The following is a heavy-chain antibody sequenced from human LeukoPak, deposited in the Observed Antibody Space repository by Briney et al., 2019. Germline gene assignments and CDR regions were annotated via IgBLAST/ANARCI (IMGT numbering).Heavy chain of an antibody. CDR2: ISYDGSNK. Sequence: PGSSLTLSCAASGFTFSSYGMHWLRQAPGKGLEGVAVISYDGSNKYYADSVKGRYTISRDNAKNSLYLQMNSLRAEDTAVYYCARESPKMVRGHYYYYYMDVWGKGTTVTVSS. J-gene: IGHJ6*03. D-gene: IGHD3-10*01. CDR3: ARESPKMVRGHYYYYYMDV. V-gene: IGHV3-30*03. CDR1: GFTFSSYG.